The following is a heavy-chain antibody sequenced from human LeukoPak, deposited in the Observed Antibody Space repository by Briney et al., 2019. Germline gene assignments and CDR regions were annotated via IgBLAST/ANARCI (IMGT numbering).Heavy chain of an antibody. D-gene: IGHD2-2*01. Sequence: TPSETLSLTCAVYGGSFSGYYWSWIRQPPGKGLEWIGEINHSGSTNYNPSLKSRATISVDTSKNQFSLKLSSVTAADTAVYYCARLDCSSTSCFLHYWGQGTLVTVSS. CDR2: INHSGST. J-gene: IGHJ4*02. CDR1: GGSFSGYY. CDR3: ARLDCSSTSCFLHY. V-gene: IGHV4-34*01.